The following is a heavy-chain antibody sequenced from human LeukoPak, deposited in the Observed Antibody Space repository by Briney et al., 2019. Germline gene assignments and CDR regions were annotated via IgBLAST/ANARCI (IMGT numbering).Heavy chain of an antibody. CDR1: GFSFNSYI. Sequence: PGGSLRLSCAASGFSFNSYIMHWDRQAPDKGLEWVALVWDDGNEQYYADPVKGRFTTSRDNSKNTLYLQMNSLRVEDTAVYYCAREEYSTSFDYWGQGTLVTVSP. CDR2: VWDDGNEQ. D-gene: IGHD6-6*01. V-gene: IGHV3-33*01. J-gene: IGHJ4*02. CDR3: AREEYSTSFDY.